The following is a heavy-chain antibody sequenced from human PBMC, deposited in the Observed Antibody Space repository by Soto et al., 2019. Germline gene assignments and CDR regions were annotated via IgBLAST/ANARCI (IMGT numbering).Heavy chain of an antibody. J-gene: IGHJ4*02. CDR1: GFTVSSNY. V-gene: IGHV3-53*01. D-gene: IGHD2-15*01. CDR2: IYSGGST. CDR3: AREGGGVYCSGGSCYGRYFDY. Sequence: AGGSLRLSCAASGFTVSSNYMTWVRQAPGKGLEWVSIIYSGGSTYYADSVQGRFTISRDNSKNTLYLQMNSLRAEDTAVYYCAREGGGVYCSGGSCYGRYFDYWGQGTLVTVSS.